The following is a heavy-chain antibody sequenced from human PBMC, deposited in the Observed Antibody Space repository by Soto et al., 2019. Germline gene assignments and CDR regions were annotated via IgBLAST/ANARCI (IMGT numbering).Heavy chain of an antibody. V-gene: IGHV4-59*08. CDR2: MYYGGRT. J-gene: IGHJ5*02. Sequence: SETLCLTSPVSVGSISSYYWSGIRQPPGKGLEWIGYMYYGGRTNYNPSLKSRVTISVDTSKMQVSLKLSSVTAADTAVYFCARGTPSPLIVRSSRGPWFDPWGQGTLVTVS. CDR1: VGSISSYY. D-gene: IGHD2-15*01. CDR3: ARGTPSPLIVRSSRGPWFDP.